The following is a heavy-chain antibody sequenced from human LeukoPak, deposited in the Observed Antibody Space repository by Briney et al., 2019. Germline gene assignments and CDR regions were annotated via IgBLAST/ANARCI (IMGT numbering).Heavy chain of an antibody. CDR3: ASPSVDYGEPFDY. CDR2: ISSSGSTI. CDR1: GFTFSDYY. D-gene: IGHD4-17*01. Sequence: GGSLRLSCAASGFTFSDYYMSWIRQAPGKGLEWVLYISSSGSTIYYADSVKGRFTISRDNAKNSLYLQMNSLRAEDTAVYYCASPSVDYGEPFDYWGQGTLVTVSS. V-gene: IGHV3-11*01. J-gene: IGHJ4*02.